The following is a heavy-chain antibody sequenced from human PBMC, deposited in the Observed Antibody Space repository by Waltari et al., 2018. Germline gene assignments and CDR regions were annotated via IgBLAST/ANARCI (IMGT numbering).Heavy chain of an antibody. CDR3: ARGFWQQLPYYFDY. D-gene: IGHD6-13*01. CDR2: IYYSGST. J-gene: IGHJ4*02. Sequence: QVQLQESGPGLVKPSETLSLTCTVSGGSISSYYWRWIRQPPGKGLEWIGYIYYSGSTNYNPSLKSRVTISVDTSKNQFSLKLSSVTAADTAVYYCARGFWQQLPYYFDYWGQGTLVTVSS. V-gene: IGHV4-59*01. CDR1: GGSISSYY.